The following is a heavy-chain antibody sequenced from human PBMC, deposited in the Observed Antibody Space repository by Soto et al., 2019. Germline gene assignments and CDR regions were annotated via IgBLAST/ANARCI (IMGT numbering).Heavy chain of an antibody. CDR1: GFTFRKYD. J-gene: IGHJ6*02. Sequence: EVQLVESGGGWVQPWWSLRLSCEASGFTFRKYDMHWVRQGTGKGLEWVSGISAAGDPDYADSVEGRFTISRENAQNSFFLPMNSLRVGDTAVYYCARTDRDFYGLDVWGQGTTVIVSS. CDR3: ARTDRDFYGLDV. V-gene: IGHV3-13*05. CDR2: ISAAGDP.